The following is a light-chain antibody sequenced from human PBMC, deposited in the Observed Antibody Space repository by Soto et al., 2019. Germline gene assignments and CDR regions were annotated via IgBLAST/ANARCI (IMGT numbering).Light chain of an antibody. CDR3: QQSSSGLMYN. V-gene: IGKV1-39*01. CDR2: AAS. Sequence: DIQMTQSPSSLSASEGDRVTITCRASQSISNHLNWYHQKSGKAPKVLIYAASTLPTGDPSRFSGTGSGTDFTLTISNLRPYDVATYFCQQSSSGLMYNCGQVTKVDIK. CDR1: QSISNH. J-gene: IGKJ2*01.